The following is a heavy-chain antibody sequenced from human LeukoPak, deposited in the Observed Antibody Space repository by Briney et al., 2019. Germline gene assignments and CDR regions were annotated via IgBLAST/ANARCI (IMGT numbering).Heavy chain of an antibody. J-gene: IGHJ4*02. CDR3: ARGFDY. V-gene: IGHV3-11*01. CDR1: GFTFSDYY. CDR2: ISNSGSKI. Sequence: GGSLRLSCAASGFTFSDYYMNWIRQAPGKGLEWVSYISNSGSKIFYADSVKGRFTISRDNAKNSLYLQMNSLRAEDTAVYYCARGFDYWGQGPLVTVS.